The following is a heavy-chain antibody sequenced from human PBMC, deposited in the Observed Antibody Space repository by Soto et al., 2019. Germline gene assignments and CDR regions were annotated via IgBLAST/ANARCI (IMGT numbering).Heavy chain of an antibody. Sequence: GGTLKLSCAASGFSFSTHAMNWVRQAPGKGLAWVSSITAGGGSTYYADSVKGRFTISRDNSRDTLYLQMNSLRAEDTAVYYCSKAYGRGFCDYWGQGTFVTVSS. J-gene: IGHJ4*02. V-gene: IGHV3-23*01. D-gene: IGHD2-15*01. CDR1: GFSFSTHA. CDR2: ITAGGGST. CDR3: SKAYGRGFCDY.